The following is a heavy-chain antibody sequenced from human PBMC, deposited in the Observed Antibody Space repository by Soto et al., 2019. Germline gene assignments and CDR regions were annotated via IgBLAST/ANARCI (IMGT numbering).Heavy chain of an antibody. CDR1: GGSFSGYY. J-gene: IGHJ5*02. CDR2: INHSGST. D-gene: IGHD3-16*01. V-gene: IGHV4-34*01. CDR3: ARGAVGGLPGESSARSANWFDP. Sequence: SETLSLTCAVYGGSFSGYYWSWIRQPPGKGLEWIGEINHSGSTNYNPSLKSRVTISVDTSKNQFSLKLSSVTAADTAVYYCARGAVGGLPGESSARSANWFDPWGQGTLVTVSS.